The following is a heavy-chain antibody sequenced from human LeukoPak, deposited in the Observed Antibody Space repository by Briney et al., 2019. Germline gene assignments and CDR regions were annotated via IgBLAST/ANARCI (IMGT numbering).Heavy chain of an antibody. CDR2: ISWNSGSI. CDR3: ARVTADGTIAGVDY. V-gene: IGHV3-9*01. Sequence: GGSLRLSCAASGFTFDDYAMHWVRQAPGKGLEWVSGISWNSGSIGYADSVKGRFTISRDNAKNSLSLQMNSLRAEDTAVYYCARVTADGTIAGVDYWGQGTLVTVSS. CDR1: GFTFDDYA. J-gene: IGHJ4*02. D-gene: IGHD1-7*01.